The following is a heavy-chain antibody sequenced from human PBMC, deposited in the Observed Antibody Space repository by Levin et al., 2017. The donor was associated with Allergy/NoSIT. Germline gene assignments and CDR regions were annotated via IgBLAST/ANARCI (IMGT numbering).Heavy chain of an antibody. CDR1: GYSFTSYW. V-gene: IGHV5-51*01. D-gene: IGHD5/OR15-5a*01. Sequence: PGGSLRLSCKGSGYSFTSYWIGWVRQMPGKGLEWMGIIYPGDSDTRYSPSFQGQVTISADKSISTAYLQWSSLKASDTAMYYCARVYESTAANWGQGTLVTVSS. J-gene: IGHJ4*02. CDR2: IYPGDSDT. CDR3: ARVYESTAAN.